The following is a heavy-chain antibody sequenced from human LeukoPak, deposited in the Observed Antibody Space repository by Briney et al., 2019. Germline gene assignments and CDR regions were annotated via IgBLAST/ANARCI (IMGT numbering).Heavy chain of an antibody. CDR3: ARANWGNALDI. Sequence: GGSLRLSCAASGFTFRSYAMSWVRQAPGKGLEWVSRLDSDGSGTTYADSVKGRFTISRDNAKNTLYLLMDSLRAEDTAVYYCARANWGNALDIWGQGTKVTVSS. J-gene: IGHJ3*02. CDR1: GFTFRSYA. D-gene: IGHD7-27*01. CDR2: LDSDGSGT. V-gene: IGHV3-74*01.